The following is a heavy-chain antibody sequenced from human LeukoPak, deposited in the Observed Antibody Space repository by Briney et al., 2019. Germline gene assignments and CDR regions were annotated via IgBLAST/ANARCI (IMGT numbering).Heavy chain of an antibody. CDR1: GFTFSSYA. D-gene: IGHD6-13*01. CDR3: ARVRGAAGTPRGRFFDY. V-gene: IGHV3-30-3*01. Sequence: PGGSLRLSCAASGFTFSSYAMHWVRQAPGKGLEWVAVILYDGSNKYYADSVKGRFTISRDNSKNTLYLQMNSLRAEDTAVYYCARVRGAAGTPRGRFFDYWGQGTLVTVSS. CDR2: ILYDGSNK. J-gene: IGHJ4*02.